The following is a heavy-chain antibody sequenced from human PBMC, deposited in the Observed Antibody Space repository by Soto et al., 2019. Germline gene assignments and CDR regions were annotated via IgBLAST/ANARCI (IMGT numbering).Heavy chain of an antibody. CDR1: GFTFSSYA. D-gene: IGHD2-15*01. CDR2: ISGSGGST. Sequence: EVQLLESGGGLVQPGGSLRLSCAASGFTFSSYAMSWVRQAPGKGLEWVSAISGSGGSTYYADSVKGRFTISRDNSKNTLYLQMNILRAEDTAVYYCAKDLLDGGNPAGYFDYWGQGTLVTVSS. J-gene: IGHJ4*02. CDR3: AKDLLDGGNPAGYFDY. V-gene: IGHV3-23*01.